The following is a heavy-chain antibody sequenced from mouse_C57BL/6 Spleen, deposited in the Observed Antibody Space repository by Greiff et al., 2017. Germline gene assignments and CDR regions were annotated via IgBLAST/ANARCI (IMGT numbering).Heavy chain of an antibody. Sequence: QVQLQQPGAELVKPGASVKLSCKASGYTFTSYWMQWVKQRPGQGLEWIGEIDPSDSYTNYNQKFKGKATLTVDTSSSTAYMQLSSLTSEDSAVYYCARSGTYGSSPHGYFDVWGTGTTVTVSS. V-gene: IGHV1-50*01. J-gene: IGHJ1*03. CDR1: GYTFTSYW. D-gene: IGHD1-1*01. CDR2: IDPSDSYT. CDR3: ARSGTYGSSPHGYFDV.